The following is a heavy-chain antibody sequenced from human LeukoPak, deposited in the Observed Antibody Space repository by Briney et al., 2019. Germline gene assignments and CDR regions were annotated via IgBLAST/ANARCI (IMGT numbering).Heavy chain of an antibody. CDR1: GFTFSSYW. V-gene: IGHV3-7*01. CDR2: IKQDGSEK. J-gene: IGHJ4*02. Sequence: GGSLRLSCAASGFTFSSYWMSWVRQAPGKGLEWVANIKQDGSEKYYVDSVKGRFTISRDNAKNSLYLQMSSLRAEDTAVYYCARDPGYCSSTSCYGGVFDYWGQGTLVTVSS. CDR3: ARDPGYCSSTSCYGGVFDY. D-gene: IGHD2-2*01.